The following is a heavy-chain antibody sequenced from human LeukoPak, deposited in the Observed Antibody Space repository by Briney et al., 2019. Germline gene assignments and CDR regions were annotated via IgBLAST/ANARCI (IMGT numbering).Heavy chain of an antibody. CDR1: GFTFSSYW. V-gene: IGHV3-7*01. D-gene: IGHD3-9*01. CDR3: ARDYLNFDWLVDY. Sequence: PGGSLRLSCAASGFTFSSYWMSWVRQAPGKGLEWVANIKQDGSEKYYVDSVKGRFTIPRDNAKNSLYLQMNSLRAEDTAVYYCARDYLNFDWLVDYWGQGTLVTVSS. J-gene: IGHJ4*02. CDR2: IKQDGSEK.